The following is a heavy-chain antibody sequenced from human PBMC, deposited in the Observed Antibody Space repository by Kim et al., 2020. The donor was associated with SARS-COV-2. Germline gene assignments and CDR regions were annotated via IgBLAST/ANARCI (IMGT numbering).Heavy chain of an antibody. J-gene: IGHJ4*02. CDR3: ASGRARSDF. CDR1: SGSINTYF. Sequence: SETLSLTCTVSSGSINTYFWSWIRQPPGKGLEWIGSIHYSGTTNYNPSLRSRVTLSIDTSKNQFSLKLTSVTAADTAIYHCASGRARSDFWGQGALVTVS. CDR2: IHYSGTT. V-gene: IGHV4-59*13.